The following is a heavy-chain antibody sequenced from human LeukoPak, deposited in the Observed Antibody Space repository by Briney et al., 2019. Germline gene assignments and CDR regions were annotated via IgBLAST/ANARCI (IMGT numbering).Heavy chain of an antibody. CDR3: ARFSSGSFDY. V-gene: IGHV3-53*01. J-gene: IGHJ4*02. Sequence: GGSLRLSCAASGFTVSSNYMSWVRQAPGKGLEWVSVIYTAGSTYYADSVKGRFTIYRDNSKNTLYLQMSSLRAEDTAVYYCARFSSGSFDYWGQGTLVTVSS. D-gene: IGHD1-26*01. CDR1: GFTVSSNY. CDR2: IYTAGST.